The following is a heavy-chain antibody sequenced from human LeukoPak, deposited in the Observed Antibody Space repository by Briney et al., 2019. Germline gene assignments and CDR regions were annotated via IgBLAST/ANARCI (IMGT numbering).Heavy chain of an antibody. CDR2: ISGNGGRT. Sequence: GGSLRLSCAASGFTFSILDMSWVRQAPGKGLEWVSAISGNGGRTYYADSVKGRFTISRDNSKNTLYLQMNSLRAEDTAVYYCARGGGHHHFDYWGQGTLVTVSS. V-gene: IGHV3-23*01. D-gene: IGHD1-14*01. J-gene: IGHJ4*02. CDR3: ARGGGHHHFDY. CDR1: GFTFSILD.